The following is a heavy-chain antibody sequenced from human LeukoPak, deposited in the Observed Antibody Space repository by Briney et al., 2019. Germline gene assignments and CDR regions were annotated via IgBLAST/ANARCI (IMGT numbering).Heavy chain of an antibody. CDR3: AKGMVRGVIPDY. CDR2: ISGGGVST. Sequence: GGSLRLSCAASGFTFSGYAMSWVRQAPGKGLEWVSAISGGGVSTYYADSIKGRFTISRDDSKNTLYLQMNSLRAEDTAVYYCAKGMVRGVIPDYWGQGTLVTVSS. D-gene: IGHD3-10*01. CDR1: GFTFSGYA. J-gene: IGHJ4*02. V-gene: IGHV3-23*01.